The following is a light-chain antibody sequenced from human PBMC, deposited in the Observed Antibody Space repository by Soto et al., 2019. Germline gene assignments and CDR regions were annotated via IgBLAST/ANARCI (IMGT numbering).Light chain of an antibody. J-gene: IGKJ2*01. CDR1: QSVSSY. V-gene: IGKV3-11*01. Sequence: EIVLTQSPATLSLSPGERATLSCRAGQSVSSYLAWYQQKPGQAPRLLIYDTSNRATGIPARFSGSGSGTDFTLTISSLETEDFAVYYCQQRSNWPTFGQGTKLEIK. CDR3: QQRSNWPT. CDR2: DTS.